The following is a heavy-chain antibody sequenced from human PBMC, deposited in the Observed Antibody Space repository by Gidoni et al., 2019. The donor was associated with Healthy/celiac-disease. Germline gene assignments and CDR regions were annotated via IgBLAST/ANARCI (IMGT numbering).Heavy chain of an antibody. V-gene: IGHV4-39*01. CDR1: GGSISSSSYY. CDR3: ARPNTIVGAKGDAFDI. Sequence: QLQLQESGPGLVKPSETLSLTCTVSGGSISSSSYYWGWIRQPPGKGLEWIGSIYYSGSTYYNPSLKSRVTISVDTSKNQFSLKLSSVTAADTAVYYCARPNTIVGAKGDAFDIWGQGTMVTVSS. CDR2: IYYSGST. J-gene: IGHJ3*02. D-gene: IGHD1-26*01.